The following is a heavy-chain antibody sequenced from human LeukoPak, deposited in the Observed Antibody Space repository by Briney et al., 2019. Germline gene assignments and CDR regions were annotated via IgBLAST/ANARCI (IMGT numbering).Heavy chain of an antibody. D-gene: IGHD3-22*01. V-gene: IGHV3-53*01. CDR1: GFTVSSNY. CDR2: IYSSGST. CDR3: AKDLSSAITSALVLDV. J-gene: IGHJ6*02. Sequence: GGSLRLSCAASGFTVSSNYMSWVRQAPGKGLEWVSVIYSSGSTYYADSMKGRFTISRDNVKNVLYLQMNSLRPEDTALHYCAKDLSSAITSALVLDVWGQGTTVIVSS.